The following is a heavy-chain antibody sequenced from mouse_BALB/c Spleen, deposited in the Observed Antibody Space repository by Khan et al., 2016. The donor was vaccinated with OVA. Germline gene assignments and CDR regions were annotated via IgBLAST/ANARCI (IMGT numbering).Heavy chain of an antibody. Sequence: VQLVESGPGLVAPSQSLSLTCTVSGFSLIDYDVCWIRQPPAKGLQWLVVFWGGGSTYYNSPLTSRLSISQDNSKSQVFLQRNSLQTDDTAMYYRAKEEWSYYVALDYWGQGTSVTVSS. J-gene: IGHJ4*01. CDR3: AKEEWSYYVALDY. CDR2: FWGGGST. CDR1: GFSLIDYD. D-gene: IGHD1-1*02. V-gene: IGHV2-6-5*01.